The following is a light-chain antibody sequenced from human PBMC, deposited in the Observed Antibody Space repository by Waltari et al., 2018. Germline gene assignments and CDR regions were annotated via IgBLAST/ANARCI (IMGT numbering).Light chain of an antibody. CDR1: SSNLGNTL. Sequence: QSVLTQPPSASGTPGQRVTISCSGTSSNLGNTLVNWYQQVPGTAPKLLIYRNDLRPSGVPDRFSASKSGTSASLAISGLQSEDEAEYYCASWDDSLNGHWVFGGGTMVTVL. CDR2: RND. V-gene: IGLV1-44*01. CDR3: ASWDDSLNGHWV. J-gene: IGLJ3*02.